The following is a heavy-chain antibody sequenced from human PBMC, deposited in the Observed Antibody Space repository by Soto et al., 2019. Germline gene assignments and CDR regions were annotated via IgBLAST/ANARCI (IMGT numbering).Heavy chain of an antibody. Sequence: QIQLAQSGAEVRKTGSSVEISCKASGYTFTYRYLHWVRQAPGQALEWMGWITPFNGNTNYAQKFQDRVTFTRVGSRSTAYMELSGLISADTGMYYCVCLFDSYGMDVWGQGTTVTVSS. J-gene: IGHJ6*02. D-gene: IGHD3-3*01. CDR3: VCLFDSYGMDV. V-gene: IGHV1-45*02. CDR2: ITPFNGNT. CDR1: GYTFTYRY.